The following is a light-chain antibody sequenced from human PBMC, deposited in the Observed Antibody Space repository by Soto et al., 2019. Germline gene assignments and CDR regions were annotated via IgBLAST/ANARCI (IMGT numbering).Light chain of an antibody. CDR2: AAS. V-gene: IGKV1-39*01. CDR1: QSISIY. CDR3: QQSHSSPLT. Sequence: DIQMTQSPSSLSATVGDRVTISCRASQSISIYLNWYQQKPGEAPSLLIYAASRLQSGVPSRFSGSGSGTDFTLTISSLQPEDFASYSCQQSHSSPLTFGGGTKVEIK. J-gene: IGKJ4*01.